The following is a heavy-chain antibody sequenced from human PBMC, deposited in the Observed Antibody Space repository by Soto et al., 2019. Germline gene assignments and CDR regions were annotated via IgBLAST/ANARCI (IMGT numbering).Heavy chain of an antibody. CDR1: GYSFTSYW. CDR2: IYPGDSDT. Sequence: GESLKISCKGSGYSFTSYWIGWVRQMPGKGLEWMGIIYPGDSDTRYSPSFQGQVTISADKSISTAYLQWSSLKASDTAMYYCARYGVVVEDGDAFDIWGQRTMVTVSS. D-gene: IGHD2-15*01. V-gene: IGHV5-51*01. CDR3: ARYGVVVEDGDAFDI. J-gene: IGHJ3*02.